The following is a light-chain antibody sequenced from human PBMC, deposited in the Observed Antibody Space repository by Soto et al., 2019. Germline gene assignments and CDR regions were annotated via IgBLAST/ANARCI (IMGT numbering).Light chain of an antibody. CDR1: SSNIGINY. J-gene: IGLJ1*01. V-gene: IGLV1-47*02. Sequence: QSVLTQPPSASGTPGQRVTISCSGSSSNIGINYVYWYQQRPGTAPKLLIYTNDQRSSGVPDRFSGSKSGTSASLAISGLRSEDEGDYYCAVWDDSLSAYVFGTGTKVTVL. CDR3: AVWDDSLSAYV. CDR2: TND.